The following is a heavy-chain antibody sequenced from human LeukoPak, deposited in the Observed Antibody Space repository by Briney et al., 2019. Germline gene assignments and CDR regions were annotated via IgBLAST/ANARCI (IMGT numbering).Heavy chain of an antibody. CDR2: ISSRDGTL. Sequence: GGSLRLSCAASGFTFSDYYMSWIRQAPGKGLEWVSFISSRDGTLYYADSVKGRFTISRDSAKNSVYLQMNSLRVDDTAVYYCARDRHLGYGTIYYHSGIDVWGQGTKVTVSS. D-gene: IGHD2-15*01. CDR1: GFTFSDYY. CDR3: ARDRHLGYGTIYYHSGIDV. V-gene: IGHV3-11*01. J-gene: IGHJ6*02.